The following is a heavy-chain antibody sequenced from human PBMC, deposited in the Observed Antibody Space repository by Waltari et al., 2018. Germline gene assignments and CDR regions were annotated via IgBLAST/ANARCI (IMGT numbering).Heavy chain of an antibody. CDR3: AKGWGGLVSGYWYFDL. J-gene: IGHJ2*01. D-gene: IGHD6-19*01. CDR1: GFTFSSYA. CDR2: ISGSGGST. Sequence: EVQLVESGGGLVQPGGSLRLSCAASGFTFSSYAMSWVRQAPGKGLEWVSAISGSGGSTYYADSVKGRFTISRDNSKNTLYLQMNSLRAEDTAVYYCAKGWGGLVSGYWYFDLWGRGTLVTVSS. V-gene: IGHV3-23*04.